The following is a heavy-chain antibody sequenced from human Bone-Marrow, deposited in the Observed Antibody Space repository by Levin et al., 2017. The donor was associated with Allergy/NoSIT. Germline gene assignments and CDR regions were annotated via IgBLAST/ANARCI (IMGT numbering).Heavy chain of an antibody. D-gene: IGHD4-17*01. V-gene: IGHV3-49*03. CDR3: SIYGDYVGGGGY. CDR1: GFTFGDYA. Sequence: GESLKISCTASGFTFGDYAMSWFRQAPGKGLEWVGFIRSKAYGGTTEYAASVKGRFTISRDDSKSIAYLQMNSLKTEDTAVYYCSIYGDYVGGGGYWGQGTLVTVSS. CDR2: IRSKAYGGTT. J-gene: IGHJ4*02.